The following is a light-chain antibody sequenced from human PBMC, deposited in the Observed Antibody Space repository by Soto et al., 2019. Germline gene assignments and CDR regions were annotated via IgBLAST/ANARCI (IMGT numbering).Light chain of an antibody. CDR2: GAS. CDR3: QQYSSWPWT. Sequence: IMVMQSPATGAVSPGERAIGGCRASQSVSSNLAWYQQKPGQAPRLLIYGASTRATGIPARFSGSGSGTEYTLTLRTLQSEDFAVSYCQQYSSWPWTYGQRTKVDIK. J-gene: IGKJ1*01. CDR1: QSVSSN. V-gene: IGKV3-15*01.